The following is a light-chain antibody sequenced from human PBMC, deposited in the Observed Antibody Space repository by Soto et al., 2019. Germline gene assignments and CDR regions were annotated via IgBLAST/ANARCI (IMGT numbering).Light chain of an antibody. Sequence: DIVMTQSPDSLAVSLGERATINCKSSRSVLNSSNNQNYLAWYQQKPRQSPKLLIYWASTRESGVPDRFSGSGSGTDFTLTINDLQAEDVAVYYCQQYYSAPYTFGQGSQVEIK. CDR2: WAS. CDR1: RSVLNSSNNQNY. V-gene: IGKV4-1*01. CDR3: QQYYSAPYT. J-gene: IGKJ2*01.